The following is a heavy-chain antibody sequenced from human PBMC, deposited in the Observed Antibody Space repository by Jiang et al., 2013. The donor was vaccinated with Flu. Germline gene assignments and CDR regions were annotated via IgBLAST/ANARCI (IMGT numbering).Heavy chain of an antibody. Sequence: EVKKPGSSVKVSCKASGGTFSSYAISWVRQAPGQGLEWMGGIVPIFDAAYYAQKFQDRVTITADGSTSTSYMELSSLRLEDTAVYYCARGEPYGDYNPGRFMDVWGQGTLVTVSS. D-gene: IGHD4-17*01. J-gene: IGHJ1*01. CDR1: GGTFSSYA. CDR3: ARGEPYGDYNPGRFMDV. CDR2: IVPIFDAA. V-gene: IGHV1-69*01.